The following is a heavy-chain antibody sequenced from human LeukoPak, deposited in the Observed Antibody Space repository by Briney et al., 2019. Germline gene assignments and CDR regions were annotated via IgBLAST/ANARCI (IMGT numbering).Heavy chain of an antibody. J-gene: IGHJ4*02. D-gene: IGHD3-16*01. CDR2: IRYDGRNK. CDR3: ARDSLGFDY. Sequence: GGSLRLSCAASGFTFSSYGMHWVRQAPGKGLDWVAFIRYDGRNKYYADSVKGRFTISRDNSKNTLYLQMNSLRAEDTAVYYCARDSLGFDYWGQGTLVTVSS. CDR1: GFTFSSYG. V-gene: IGHV3-30*02.